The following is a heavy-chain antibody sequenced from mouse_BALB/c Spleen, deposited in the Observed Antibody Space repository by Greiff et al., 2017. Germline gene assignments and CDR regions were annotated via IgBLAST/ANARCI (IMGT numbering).Heavy chain of an antibody. CDR2: IWAGGST. V-gene: IGHV2-9*02. J-gene: IGHJ2*01. D-gene: IGHD1-1*01. Sequence: VKVVESGPGLVAPSQSLSITCTVSGFSLTSYGVHWVRQPPGKGLEWLGVIWAGGSTNYNSALMSRLSISKDNSKSQVFLKMNSLQTDDTAMYYCARDSLLLGGYFDYWGQGTTLTVSS. CDR1: GFSLTSYG. CDR3: ARDSLLLGGYFDY.